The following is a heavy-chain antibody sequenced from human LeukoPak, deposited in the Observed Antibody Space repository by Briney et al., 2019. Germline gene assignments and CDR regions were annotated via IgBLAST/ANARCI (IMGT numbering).Heavy chain of an antibody. V-gene: IGHV4-39*01. J-gene: IGHJ3*02. Sequence: PSETLSLTCTVSGGSISSSSYYWGWIRQPPGKGLEWIGSIYYSGSTYYNPSLKSRVTISVDTSKNQFSLKLSSVTAADTAVYYCARTYYDILTGYYHLNYAFDIWGQGTMVTVSS. D-gene: IGHD3-9*01. CDR1: GGSISSSSYY. CDR2: IYYSGST. CDR3: ARTYYDILTGYYHLNYAFDI.